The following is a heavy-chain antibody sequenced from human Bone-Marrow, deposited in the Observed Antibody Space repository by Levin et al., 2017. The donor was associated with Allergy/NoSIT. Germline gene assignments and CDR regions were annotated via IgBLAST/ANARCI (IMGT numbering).Heavy chain of an antibody. CDR2: ISPGTGNT. V-gene: IGHV1-2*02. CDR1: GYTFSRNY. J-gene: IGHJ4*02. CDR3: ARGVFRALGSVESDF. Sequence: ASVKVSCKASGYTFSRNYIQWVRQAPGQGLEWMGWISPGTGNTKLAEKFQGRVTMTSDTSISTAYMELTRLISDDTAIYYCARGVFRALGSVESDFWGQGTLVTVSS. D-gene: IGHD3-10*02.